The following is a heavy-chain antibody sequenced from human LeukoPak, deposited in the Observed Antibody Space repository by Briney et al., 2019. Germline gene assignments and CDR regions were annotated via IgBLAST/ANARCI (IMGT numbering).Heavy chain of an antibody. CDR2: ISSSSSYI. Sequence: GGSLRLSCAASGFTFSSYSMNWVRQAPGKGLEWVSSISSSSSYIYYADSVKGRFTISRDNAKNSLYLQMNSLRAEDTAVYYCARFYCSSTSCLEDYWGQGTLVTVSS. D-gene: IGHD2-2*01. CDR3: ARFYCSSTSCLEDY. V-gene: IGHV3-21*01. J-gene: IGHJ4*02. CDR1: GFTFSSYS.